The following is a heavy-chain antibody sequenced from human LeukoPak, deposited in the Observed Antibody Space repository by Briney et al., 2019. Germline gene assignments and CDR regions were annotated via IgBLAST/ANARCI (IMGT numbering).Heavy chain of an antibody. Sequence: PSETLSLTCTVSGASISDSSHYWGWIRQPPGKGLEWVVSIFYGGNTSYNPSLKSRVTISVDTSKNQFSLKVDSVTAADTAVFYCARHRSYYFDYWGQGMLVTVSS. CDR2: IFYGGNT. J-gene: IGHJ4*02. D-gene: IGHD3-10*01. CDR3: ARHRSYYFDY. V-gene: IGHV4-39*01. CDR1: GASISDSSHY.